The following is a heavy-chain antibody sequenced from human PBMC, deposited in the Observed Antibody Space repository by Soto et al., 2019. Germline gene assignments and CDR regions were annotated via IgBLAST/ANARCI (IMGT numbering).Heavy chain of an antibody. CDR2: INPSGGST. D-gene: IGHD3-9*01. CDR3: ARELYDILTGSQYDAFDI. V-gene: IGHV1-46*01. CDR1: GYTFTSYY. J-gene: IGHJ3*02. Sequence: ASVKVSCKXSGYTFTSYYTHWVRQAPGQGLEWMGIINPSGGSTSYAQKFRGRVTMTRDTSTSTVYMELSSLRSEDTAVYYCARELYDILTGSQYDAFDIWGQGTMVTVSS.